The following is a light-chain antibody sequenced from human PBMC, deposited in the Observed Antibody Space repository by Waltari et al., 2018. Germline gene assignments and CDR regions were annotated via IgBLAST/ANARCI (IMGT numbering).Light chain of an antibody. V-gene: IGKV3-20*01. CDR1: QTVNNNY. J-gene: IGKJ1*01. CDR2: IAS. Sequence: ENVLTQSPATLSLSPGERATLSCRASQTVNNNYLAWYQQKPGQAPRLLLYIASSRAAGIPDRFTGSGSGTDFTLTISRLEPEDFAVYYCHQYGASPRTFGRGTKVEIK. CDR3: HQYGASPRT.